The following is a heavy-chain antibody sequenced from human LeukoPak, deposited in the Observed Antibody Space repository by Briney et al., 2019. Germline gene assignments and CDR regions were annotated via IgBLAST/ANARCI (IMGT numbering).Heavy chain of an antibody. D-gene: IGHD1-26*01. CDR2: IYYSGST. CDR3: ARVVGATVTG. CDR1: GGSISSYY. J-gene: IGHJ4*02. V-gene: IGHV4-59*01. Sequence: PSETLSLTCTVSGGSISSYYWSWLRQPPGKGLEWIGYIYYSGSTNYNPSLKSRVTMSVDTSKNQFSLKLSSVTAADTAVYYCARVVGATVTGWGQGTLVTVSS.